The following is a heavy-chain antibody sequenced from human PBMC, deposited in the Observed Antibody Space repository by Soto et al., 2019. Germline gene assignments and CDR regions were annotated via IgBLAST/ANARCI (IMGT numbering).Heavy chain of an antibody. CDR1: GDSISSGEYY. Sequence: QVHLQESGPGLVKPSQTLSLTCTVSGDSISSGEYYCAWIRQPPGKGLEWLGYVFYKGNTYHTPSLKRRHSIAGDTAKRQFSLRLISVPAADTAVYYCARRYYFDSSGYADALDVWGQRTTVLVSS. J-gene: IGHJ3*01. CDR3: ARRYYFDSSGYADALDV. V-gene: IGHV4-30-4*01. CDR2: VFYKGNT. D-gene: IGHD3-22*01.